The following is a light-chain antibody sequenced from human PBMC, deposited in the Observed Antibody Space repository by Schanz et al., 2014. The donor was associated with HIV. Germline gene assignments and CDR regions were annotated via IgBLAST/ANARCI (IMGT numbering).Light chain of an antibody. CDR2: ENT. CDR1: SSNIGARYD. J-gene: IGLJ3*02. Sequence: QSVLTQPPSVSGAPGQRVTISCAGSSSNIGARYDVHWYQQLPTSAPKLLIYENTNRPSGVPDRFSGSKSGTSASLAISGLQSEDEADYHCAAWDDSLNGPMFGGGTKLTVL. CDR3: AAWDDSLNGPM. V-gene: IGLV1-40*01.